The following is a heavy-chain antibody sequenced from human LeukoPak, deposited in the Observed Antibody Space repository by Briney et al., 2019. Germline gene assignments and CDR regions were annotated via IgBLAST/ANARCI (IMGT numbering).Heavy chain of an antibody. V-gene: IGHV3-23*01. CDR1: GFTFTAYG. J-gene: IGHJ4*02. D-gene: IGHD3-10*01. CDR2: ISYSVLRA. CDR3: AKSWEFQLSLFDS. Sequence: PGGCLRLSCAVSGFTFTAYGTSWDRQAPGGGREWLSSISYSVLRAAYADSVKARFTISRANSMDTLYVQMNSLRAEDTAVYYCAKSWEFQLSLFDSWGEGSLVSVSS.